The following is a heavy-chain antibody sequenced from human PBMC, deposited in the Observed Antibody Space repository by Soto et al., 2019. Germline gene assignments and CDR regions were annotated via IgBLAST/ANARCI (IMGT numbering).Heavy chain of an antibody. Sequence: PSETLSLTCTVSGGSIIGDYYHWTWIRQSPGKGLEWIGYIHFSGSVLYNPSFKSRPTISVDTSKNQFSLHLRSVTAADTAVYFCAREDDGGDRDYYGLDVWGQGTTVTVSS. CDR3: AREDDGGDRDYYGLDV. D-gene: IGHD2-21*02. J-gene: IGHJ6*02. CDR1: GGSIIGDYYH. CDR2: IHFSGSV. V-gene: IGHV4-30-4*08.